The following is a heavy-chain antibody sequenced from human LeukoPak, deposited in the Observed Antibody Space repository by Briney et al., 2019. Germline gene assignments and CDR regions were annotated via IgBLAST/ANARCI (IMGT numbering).Heavy chain of an antibody. CDR2: INPNSGGT. J-gene: IGHJ6*03. Sequence: ASVKVSCKASGYTFTGYYMHWVRQAPGQGLEWMGWINPNSGGTNYAQKCQGGVTMNRDTSISTAYMELSRLRSDDTAVYYCARGVVRGYYYYYMDVWGKGTTVTVSS. CDR3: ARGVVRGYYYYYMDV. V-gene: IGHV1-2*02. D-gene: IGHD3-10*01. CDR1: GYTFTGYY.